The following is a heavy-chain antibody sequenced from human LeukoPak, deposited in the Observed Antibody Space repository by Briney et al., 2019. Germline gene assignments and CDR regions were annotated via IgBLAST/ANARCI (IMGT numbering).Heavy chain of an antibody. V-gene: IGHV4-59*07. CDR1: GGSISSYY. CDR3: ARSLSSSWWYYGMDV. CDR2: IYYSGST. J-gene: IGHJ6*02. Sequence: SDTLSLTCTVSGGSISSYYWSWLRQPPGEGLEGIGYIYYSGSTNYNPSLQSRVTISVHTSKHQFSLKLSSVTAADTAVYYCARSLSSSWWYYGMDVWGQGTTVTVSS. D-gene: IGHD6-13*01.